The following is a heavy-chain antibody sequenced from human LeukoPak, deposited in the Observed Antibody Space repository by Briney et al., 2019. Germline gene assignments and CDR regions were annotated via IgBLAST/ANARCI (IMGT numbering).Heavy chain of an antibody. CDR3: AKVEGTYYYDSSGSRGAFDI. CDR2: ISRNRGSI. Sequence: TGGSLRLSCAASGFTFYDYAMHWVRQAPGKGLEWVSGISRNRGSIGYADSVKGRFTISRDNAKNSLYLQMNSLRAEDTALYYCAKVEGTYYYDSSGSRGAFDIWGQGTMVTVSS. V-gene: IGHV3-9*01. D-gene: IGHD3-22*01. CDR1: GFTFYDYA. J-gene: IGHJ3*02.